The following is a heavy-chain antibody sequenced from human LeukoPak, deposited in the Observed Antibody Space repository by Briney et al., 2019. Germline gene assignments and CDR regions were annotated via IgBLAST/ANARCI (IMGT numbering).Heavy chain of an antibody. CDR2: IRNGGSSK. CDR3: IRDKPWQQFIFDY. Sequence: PGGSLRLSCAASGFTFSSYGMHWVREVPGKGLEWVAFIRNGGSSKYYAESVKGRFTISRDDSKNTLYLQMNSLRLEDTAVYFCIRDKPWQQFIFDYWGQGTLVTVSS. V-gene: IGHV3-30*02. CDR1: GFTFSSYG. J-gene: IGHJ4*02. D-gene: IGHD6-13*01.